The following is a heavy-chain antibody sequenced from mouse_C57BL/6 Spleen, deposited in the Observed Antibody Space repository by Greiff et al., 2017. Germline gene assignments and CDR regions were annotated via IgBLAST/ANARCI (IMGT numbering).Heavy chain of an antibody. CDR3: ATSGGIYDGYPFAY. D-gene: IGHD2-3*01. CDR1: GYTFTSYW. CDR2: IYPSDSET. Sequence: VQLQQPGAELVRPGSSVKLSCKASGYTFTSYWMDWVKQRPGQGLEWIVNIYPSDSETHYNQKFKDKATLTVDKSSSTAYMQLSSLTSEDSAVYYCATSGGIYDGYPFAYWGQGTLVTVSA. V-gene: IGHV1-61*01. J-gene: IGHJ3*01.